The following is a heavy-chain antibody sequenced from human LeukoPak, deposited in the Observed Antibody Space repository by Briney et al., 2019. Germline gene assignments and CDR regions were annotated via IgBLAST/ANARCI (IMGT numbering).Heavy chain of an antibody. CDR2: IYTSGST. V-gene: IGHV4-61*02. CDR3: ARDGYSGNDGL. J-gene: IGHJ4*02. Sequence: SETLSLTCTVSGGSISSSSYYWSWIRQPAGKGLEWIGRIYTSGSTHYNPSLKSRGTMSVDTSKNQFSLKLSSVAAADTAVYYCARDGYSGNDGLWGQGTLVTVSS. CDR1: GGSISSSSYY. D-gene: IGHD5-12*01.